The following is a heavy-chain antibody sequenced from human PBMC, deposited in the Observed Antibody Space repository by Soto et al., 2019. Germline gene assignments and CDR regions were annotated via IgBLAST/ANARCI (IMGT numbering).Heavy chain of an antibody. D-gene: IGHD6-25*01. J-gene: IGHJ1*01. CDR1: GYSFTNYW. CDR2: IDPSDSYT. Sequence: PRESLKISCKGSGYSFTNYWISWVRQMPGKGLEWMGRIDPSDSYTNYSPSFQGHVTISADRSISTAYLQWSSLKSSDTAMYYCATHGGPGYFHHWGQGTLVTVSS. V-gene: IGHV5-10-1*01. CDR3: ATHGGPGYFHH.